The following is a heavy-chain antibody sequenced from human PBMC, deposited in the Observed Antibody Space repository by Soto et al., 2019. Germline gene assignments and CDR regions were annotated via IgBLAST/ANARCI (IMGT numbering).Heavy chain of an antibody. CDR2: ISYRVDT. J-gene: IGHJ4*02. CDR1: GDPFSSDDYY. V-gene: IGHV4-30-4*01. CDR3: ARVAGVAYCGGDCYHFDY. D-gene: IGHD2-21*02. Sequence: PSETLSLTCTVSGDPFSSDDYYWSWIRQPPGKGLEWIGYISYRVDTYYSPSLKSRVTMSIDTSKNQFSLNVSSVTAADTAVYYCARVAGVAYCGGDCYHFDYWGQGTLVTVSS.